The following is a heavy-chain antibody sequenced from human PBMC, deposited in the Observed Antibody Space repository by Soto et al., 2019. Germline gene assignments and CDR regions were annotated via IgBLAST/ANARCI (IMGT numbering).Heavy chain of an antibody. CDR2: ISYDGSNK. V-gene: IGHV3-30*18. CDR3: AKDHGSSSAPVNFDY. D-gene: IGHD6-6*01. J-gene: IGHJ4*02. CDR1: GFTFSSYG. Sequence: QVQLVESGGGVVQPGRSLRLSCAASGFTFSSYGMHWVRQAPGKGLEWVAVISYDGSNKYYADSVKGRFTISRDNSKNTLYLQMNSLRAEDTAVYYSAKDHGSSSAPVNFDYWGQGTLVTVSS.